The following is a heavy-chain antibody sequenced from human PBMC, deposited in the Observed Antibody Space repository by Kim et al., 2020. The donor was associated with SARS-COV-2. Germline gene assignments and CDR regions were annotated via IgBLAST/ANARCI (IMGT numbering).Heavy chain of an antibody. CDR2: VNNNNNP. Sequence: GGSLRLSCAASGFTFSRRAMSWVRQVPGKGLEWIASVNNNNNPYYADSVKGRFTVSRDITKDTLYLQMNSLRAHDTALYYCAKDHPSSGWPTFDSWGQGT. V-gene: IGHV3-23*05. J-gene: IGHJ4*02. D-gene: IGHD6-19*01. CDR1: GFTFSRRA. CDR3: AKDHPSSGWPTFDS.